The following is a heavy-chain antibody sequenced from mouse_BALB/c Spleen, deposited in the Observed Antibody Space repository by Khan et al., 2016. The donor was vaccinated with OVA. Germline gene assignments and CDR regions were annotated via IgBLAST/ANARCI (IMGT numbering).Heavy chain of an antibody. V-gene: IGHV8-12*01. Sequence: QVQLKQSGPGILQPSQTLSLTCSFSGFSLSTSGMGVSWLRQPSGKGLEWLAHIYWDDEKRYHPSLKSRLTISNDTSRNHVFLKITRVDGADNATYSCVRDGYGYDPWFAYWGQGTLVTVSA. J-gene: IGHJ3*01. CDR3: VRDGYGYDPWFAY. CDR1: GFSLSTSGMG. D-gene: IGHD2-2*01. CDR2: IYWDDEK.